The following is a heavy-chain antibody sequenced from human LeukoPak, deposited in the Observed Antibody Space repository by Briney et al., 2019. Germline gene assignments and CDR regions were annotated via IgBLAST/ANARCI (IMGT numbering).Heavy chain of an antibody. Sequence: SETLSLTCSVSGDSITGSSYYWGWIRQPPGKGLEWIGSMYYSGSTYSNPSLKGRVTMSADTSKNQFSLKLRSVTAADTAVFYCARHYYDRTGYYYFDYWGQGILVTVSS. V-gene: IGHV4-39*01. CDR2: MYYSGST. CDR1: GDSITGSSYY. J-gene: IGHJ4*02. CDR3: ARHYYDRTGYYYFDY. D-gene: IGHD3-22*01.